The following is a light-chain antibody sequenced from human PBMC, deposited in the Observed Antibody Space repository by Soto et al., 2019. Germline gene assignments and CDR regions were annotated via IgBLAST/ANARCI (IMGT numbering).Light chain of an antibody. V-gene: IGKV3-15*01. Sequence: EIVMTQSPATLSVSPGERATLSCRASQSVSSNLAWYQQKPGQAPRLLMYGASTRATGIPARFSGSGSGTEFTLTISSLQSEDFAVYYCQQYNNWPPLIFGGGTKVEIK. CDR2: GAS. CDR1: QSVSSN. CDR3: QQYNNWPPLI. J-gene: IGKJ4*01.